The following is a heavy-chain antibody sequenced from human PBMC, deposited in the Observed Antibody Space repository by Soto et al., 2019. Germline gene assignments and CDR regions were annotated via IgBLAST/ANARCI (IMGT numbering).Heavy chain of an antibody. CDR2: IIPIFAIA. J-gene: IGHJ6*02. CDR1: GDTFNSYA. V-gene: IGHV1-69*13. Sequence: SVKVSCKASGDTFNSYAISWVRQAPGQGLEWMGGIIPIFAIANYAQKFQGRLTITADESTSTAYMELSSLRSEDTAVYYCARPYSSSWPPYYFYGMDVWGQGTTVTVPS. CDR3: ARPYSSSWPPYYFYGMDV. D-gene: IGHD6-13*01.